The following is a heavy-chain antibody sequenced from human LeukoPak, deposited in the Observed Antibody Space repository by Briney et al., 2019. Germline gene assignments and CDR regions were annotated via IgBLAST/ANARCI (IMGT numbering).Heavy chain of an antibody. CDR3: ARGEGWNFNS. V-gene: IGHV6-1*01. Sequence: PSQTLSLTCAISGDSVSGNSAAWNWIRQSPPRGLEWLGRTYYRSKWYNDYAESVKSRIIINPDASKNQFSLKLSSVTAADTAVYYCARGEGWNFNSWGQGTLVTVSS. CDR2: TYYRSKWYN. CDR1: GDSVSGNSAA. D-gene: IGHD1-1*01. J-gene: IGHJ5*01.